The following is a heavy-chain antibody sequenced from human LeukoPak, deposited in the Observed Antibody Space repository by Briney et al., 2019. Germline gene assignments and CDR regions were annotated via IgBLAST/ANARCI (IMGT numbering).Heavy chain of an antibody. D-gene: IGHD3-16*01. Sequence: PGGSLRLSCAASGFTFSTYWMHWFRQAPGKGLVWVSRINSDGSSTSYADSVKGRFTISRDNSKNTVYLHMSDLRAGDTAVYYCAESPGGYWGQGTLVTVSS. V-gene: IGHV3-74*01. J-gene: IGHJ4*02. CDR1: GFTFSTYW. CDR2: INSDGSST. CDR3: AESPGGY.